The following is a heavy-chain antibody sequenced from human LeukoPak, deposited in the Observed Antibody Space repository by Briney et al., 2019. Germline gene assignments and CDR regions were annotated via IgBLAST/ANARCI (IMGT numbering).Heavy chain of an antibody. V-gene: IGHV4-4*02. CDR1: GDSISGSNW. CDR2: IYHSGRT. CDR3: ASGGYCSSGSCYPNWFDP. J-gene: IGHJ5*02. D-gene: IGHD2-15*01. Sequence: SETLSLTCAVSGDSISGSNWWSWVRQTPGKGLEWIGEIYHSGRTNYNPSLKSRVSISIDTSKNQFSLRLSSVTAADTAVYYCASGGYCSSGSCYPNWFDPWGQGTLVTVSS.